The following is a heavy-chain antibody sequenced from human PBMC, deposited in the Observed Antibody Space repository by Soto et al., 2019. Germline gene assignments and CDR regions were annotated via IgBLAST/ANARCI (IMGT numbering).Heavy chain of an antibody. CDR2: IYYSGST. CDR1: GGPISSGDYY. D-gene: IGHD3-22*01. Sequence: SETLSLTCTVSGGPISSGDYYWSWIRQPPGKGLEWIGYIYYSGSTYYNPSLKSRVTISVDTSKNQFSLKLSSVTAADTAVYYCARASWYYDSSGYNTRTYDAFDIWGQGTMVTVSS. V-gene: IGHV4-30-4*01. CDR3: ARASWYYDSSGYNTRTYDAFDI. J-gene: IGHJ3*02.